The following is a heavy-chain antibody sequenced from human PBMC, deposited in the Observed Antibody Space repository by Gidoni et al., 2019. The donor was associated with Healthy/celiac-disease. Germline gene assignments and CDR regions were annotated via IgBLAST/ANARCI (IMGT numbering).Heavy chain of an antibody. CDR2: INHSGST. J-gene: IGHJ4*02. CDR1: GRSFSGSY. CDR3: ARGRVPYDILTGYWGYYFDY. Sequence: QVQLQQLGAGLLKPSETLSLTCAVYGRSFSGSYWRWIRQPPGKGLEWIGEINHSGSTNYNPALKSRVTISVDTSKHQFSLKLSSVTAADTAVYYCARGRVPYDILTGYWGYYFDYWGQGTLVTVSS. V-gene: IGHV4-34*01. D-gene: IGHD3-9*01.